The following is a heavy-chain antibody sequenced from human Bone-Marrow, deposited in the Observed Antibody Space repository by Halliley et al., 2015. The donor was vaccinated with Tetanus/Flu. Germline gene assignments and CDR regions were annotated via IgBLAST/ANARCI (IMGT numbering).Heavy chain of an antibody. J-gene: IGHJ5*01. CDR2: YSGST. V-gene: IGHV4-31*02. Sequence: YSGSTTYTPSLKSRFIISVDTSKNQFSLRLSSVTDADTAVFYCARLHNYDSRGGPDWFDSWGQGTLVTVSS. CDR3: ARLHNYDSRGGPDWFDS. D-gene: IGHD3-22*01.